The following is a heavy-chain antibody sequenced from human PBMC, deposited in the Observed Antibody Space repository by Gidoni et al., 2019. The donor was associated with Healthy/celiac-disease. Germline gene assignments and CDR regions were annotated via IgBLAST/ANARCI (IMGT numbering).Heavy chain of an antibody. Sequence: QVQLVESGGGVVQPGRSLRLSCAASGCTFNSYGMHWVRQAPGKGLEWLAVISYDGSNNYYADSVKGRFTISRDNSKNTLYLQMNSLRAEDTAVYYCAKVGAGGYDYHAFDIWGQGTMVTVSS. CDR3: AKVGAGGYDYHAFDI. CDR2: ISYDGSNN. J-gene: IGHJ3*02. V-gene: IGHV3-30*18. D-gene: IGHD5-12*01. CDR1: GCTFNSYG.